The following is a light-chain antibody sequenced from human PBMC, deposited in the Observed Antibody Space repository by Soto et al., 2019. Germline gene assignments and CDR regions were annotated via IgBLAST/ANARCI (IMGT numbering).Light chain of an antibody. V-gene: IGLV1-44*01. Sequence: QSLLTQSPSASGTPGQTVTISCSGSRSNIGTYTVNWYQHLPGTAPTLLIYLNTQRPSGVPDRFSGSKSGTSASLAISGLQSEDEADYYCAAWAGSLSAVVFGGGTKVTVL. CDR2: LNT. J-gene: IGLJ3*02. CDR3: AAWAGSLSAVV. CDR1: RSNIGTYT.